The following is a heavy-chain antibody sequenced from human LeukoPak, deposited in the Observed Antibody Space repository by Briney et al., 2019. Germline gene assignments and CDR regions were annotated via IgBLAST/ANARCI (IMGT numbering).Heavy chain of an antibody. Sequence: PSETLPLTCTVSGXSISSFYWSWIRQPPGKGLEWIGYFYQSGSAKYNPSLKSRVTISVDTSKNQFSLKLSSVTAADTAVYYCARQPVEMSTIAAIDYWGQGTLVTVSS. D-gene: IGHD5-24*01. J-gene: IGHJ4*02. V-gene: IGHV4-59*01. CDR3: ARQPVEMSTIAAIDY. CDR1: GXSISSFY. CDR2: FYQSGSA.